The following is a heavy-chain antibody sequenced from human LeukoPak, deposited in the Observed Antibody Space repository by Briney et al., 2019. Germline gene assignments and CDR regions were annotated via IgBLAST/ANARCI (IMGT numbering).Heavy chain of an antibody. V-gene: IGHV1-18*01. D-gene: IGHD3-22*01. CDR1: GYTFTSYA. Sequence: GASVKVSCKASGYTFTSYAIIWVRQAPGQGLEWMGWISANNGNTNYAQKLQDRVTMTTDTSTSTAYMELRSLRSDDTAVYFCARERVIVVGVRLFDYWGQGTLVTVSS. J-gene: IGHJ4*02. CDR3: ARERVIVVGVRLFDY. CDR2: ISANNGNT.